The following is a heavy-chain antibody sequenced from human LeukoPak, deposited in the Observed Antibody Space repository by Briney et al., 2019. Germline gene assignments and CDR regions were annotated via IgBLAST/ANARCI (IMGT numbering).Heavy chain of an antibody. CDR3: ARHWELLEGDYYYYYMDV. J-gene: IGHJ6*03. CDR2: IYTSGST. CDR1: GGSISSYY. V-gene: IGHV4-4*09. D-gene: IGHD1-26*01. Sequence: SETLSLTCTVSGGSISSYYWSWIRQPPGKGLEWIGYIYTSGSTNYNPSLKNRVTISVDTSKNQFSLKLSSVTAADTAVYYCARHWELLEGDYYYYYMDVWGKGTTVTVSS.